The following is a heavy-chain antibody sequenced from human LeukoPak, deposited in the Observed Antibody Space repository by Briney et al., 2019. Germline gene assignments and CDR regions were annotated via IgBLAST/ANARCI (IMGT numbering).Heavy chain of an antibody. CDR2: INKDGSEV. V-gene: IGHV3-7*01. CDR3: ATYTQHFGAPGTDY. CDR1: GFTFSDYW. D-gene: IGHD3-10*01. J-gene: IGHJ4*02. Sequence: PGGSLGLSCAVSGFTFSDYWMRWVRRAPGKGLAWVASINKDGSEVQYVGSVKGRFTISRDNARNLVYLQMTSLGAEDTAVYYCATYTQHFGAPGTDYWGLGTLVTVSS.